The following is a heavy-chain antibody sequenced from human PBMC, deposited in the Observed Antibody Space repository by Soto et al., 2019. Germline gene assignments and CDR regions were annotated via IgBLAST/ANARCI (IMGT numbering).Heavy chain of an antibody. CDR3: AKDDPGKLFDR. V-gene: IGHV3-23*01. J-gene: IGHJ4*02. CDR1: GFIFGGYA. D-gene: IGHD1-26*01. CDR2: ISSSGGSI. Sequence: PGGSLRLSCAASGFIFGGYAMSWVRQAPGKGLEWVSYISSSGGSIYYADSVKGRFTISRDNAKNTLYLQMNSLRAEDTAVYYWAKDDPGKLFDRWGQGNLVTGSS.